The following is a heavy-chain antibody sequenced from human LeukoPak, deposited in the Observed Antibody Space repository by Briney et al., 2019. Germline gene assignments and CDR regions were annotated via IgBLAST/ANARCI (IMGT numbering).Heavy chain of an antibody. J-gene: IGHJ4*02. CDR3: ARAPGPARDSSGYHDY. V-gene: IGHV4-38-2*02. Sequence: PSETLSLTCTVSGYSISSGYYWGWIRQPPGKGLEWIGSIYHSGSTYYDPSLKSRVTISVDTSKNQLSLKLSSVTAADTAVYYCARAPGPARDSSGYHDYWGQGTLVTVSS. CDR1: GYSISSGYY. CDR2: IYHSGST. D-gene: IGHD3-22*01.